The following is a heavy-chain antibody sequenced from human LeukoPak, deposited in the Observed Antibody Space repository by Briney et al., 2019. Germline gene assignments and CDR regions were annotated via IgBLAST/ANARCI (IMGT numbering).Heavy chain of an antibody. CDR3: ARDCCGEWYYFDY. CDR2: ISYDGRNK. V-gene: IGHV3-30*04. CDR1: GLTFSSSA. D-gene: IGHD3-10*01. J-gene: IGHJ4*02. Sequence: GGSLRLSCAASGLTFSSSAMYWVRQAPGKGLEWVAVISYDGRNKYYADSVKGRFTISRDNSKNTLYLQVDSLRPEDTAVYYCARDCCGEWYYFDYWGQGALVTVSS.